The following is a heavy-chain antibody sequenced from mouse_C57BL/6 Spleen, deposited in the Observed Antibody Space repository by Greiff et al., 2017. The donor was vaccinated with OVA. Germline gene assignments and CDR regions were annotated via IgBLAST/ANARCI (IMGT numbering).Heavy chain of an antibody. Sequence: QVQLQQSGAELARPGASVKLSCKASGYTFTSYGISWVKQRTGQGLEWIGEIYPRSGNTYYNEKFKGKATLTADKSSSTAYMELRSLTSEDSAVYFCARGEGWFPAWFAYWGQGTLVTVSA. CDR1: GYTFTSYG. J-gene: IGHJ3*01. CDR2: IYPRSGNT. CDR3: ARGEGWFPAWFAY. D-gene: IGHD2-3*01. V-gene: IGHV1-81*01.